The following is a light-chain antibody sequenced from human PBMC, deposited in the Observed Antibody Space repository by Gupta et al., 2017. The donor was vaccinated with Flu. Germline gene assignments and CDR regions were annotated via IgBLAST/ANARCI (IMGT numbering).Light chain of an antibody. J-gene: IGKJ1*01. V-gene: IGKV1-39*01. CDR3: QQSYNTPPDT. Sequence: DRVTITCRASQSISRSLNWYQQKAGKAPKLLIYAASSLQSGVPSRFSGSGSGTDFTLTISGLQPEDFATYYCQQSYNTPPDTFGQGTKVKIK. CDR2: AAS. CDR1: QSISRS.